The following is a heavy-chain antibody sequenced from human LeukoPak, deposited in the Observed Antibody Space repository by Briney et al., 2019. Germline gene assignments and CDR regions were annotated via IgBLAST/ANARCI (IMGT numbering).Heavy chain of an antibody. J-gene: IGHJ5*02. CDR2: INYSGST. CDR1: GGSISSGGYY. Sequence: PSETLSLTCTVSGGSISSGGYYWSWIRQHPGKGLEWIGYINYSGSTYYNPSLKSRVTISVDTSKNQFSLKLSSVTAADTAVYYCARIVVPAAIVNPGNWFDPWGQGTLVTVSS. D-gene: IGHD2-2*02. CDR3: ARIVVPAAIVNPGNWFDP. V-gene: IGHV4-31*03.